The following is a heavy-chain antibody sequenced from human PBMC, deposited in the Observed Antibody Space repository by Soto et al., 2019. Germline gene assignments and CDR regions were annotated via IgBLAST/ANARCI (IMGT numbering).Heavy chain of an antibody. Sequence: QVQLVESGGGVVQPGRSLRLSCAASGFTFSSYGMHWVRQAPGKGLEWVAVISYDGRNKYYADCVMGRFTISRDKSKNTLYLQLNSLRAEDTSVYYCARSYGIDVWGQGTTVTASS. V-gene: IGHV3-30*03. J-gene: IGHJ6*02. CDR1: GFTFSSYG. CDR3: ARSYGIDV. CDR2: ISYDGRNK.